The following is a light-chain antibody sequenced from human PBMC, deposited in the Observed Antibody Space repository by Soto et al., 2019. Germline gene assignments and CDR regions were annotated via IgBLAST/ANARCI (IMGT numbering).Light chain of an antibody. V-gene: IGLV2-14*01. CDR2: DVS. Sequence: QSALTQPASVSGSPGQSITISCTGTSSDVGGYNYVSWYQQHPGKAPKLMIYDVSNRPSGVSNRFSGSKSGNTASLTISGLQAEDEADYSCFSYTSTSLYVFGPGTKVTVL. CDR3: FSYTSTSLYV. CDR1: SSDVGGYNY. J-gene: IGLJ1*01.